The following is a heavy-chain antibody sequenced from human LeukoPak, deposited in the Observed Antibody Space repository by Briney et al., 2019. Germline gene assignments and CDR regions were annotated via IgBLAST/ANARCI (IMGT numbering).Heavy chain of an antibody. D-gene: IGHD5-12*01. CDR3: ARESEEEPLWRGGYDRTYFDY. CDR2: IIPIFGTA. V-gene: IGHV1-69*01. Sequence: GASVKVSCKASGGTFSSYAISWVRQAPGQGLEWMGGIIPIFGTANYAQKFQGRVTITADESTSTAYMELSSLRSEDTAVYYCARESEEEPLWRGGYDRTYFDYWGQGTLVTVSS. CDR1: GGTFSSYA. J-gene: IGHJ4*02.